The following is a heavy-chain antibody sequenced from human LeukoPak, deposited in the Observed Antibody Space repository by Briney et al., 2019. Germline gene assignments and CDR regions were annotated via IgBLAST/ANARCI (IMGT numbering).Heavy chain of an antibody. CDR3: ATYSSLNRREFQY. J-gene: IGHJ1*01. Sequence: GGSLRLSCEGSGFTFSNYWMGWVRQAPGKGLQWVANIKTDGSEKYYVDSVKGRFTISRDNAKNSLYLQMNSLRAEDTAVYYYATYSSLNRREFQYWGQGTLLTVSS. CDR2: IKTDGSEK. CDR1: GFTFSNYW. D-gene: IGHD3-22*01. V-gene: IGHV3-7*01.